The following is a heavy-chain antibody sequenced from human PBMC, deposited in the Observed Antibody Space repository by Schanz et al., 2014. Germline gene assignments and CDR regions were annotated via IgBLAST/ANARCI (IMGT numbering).Heavy chain of an antibody. D-gene: IGHD4-4*01. V-gene: IGHV3-9*01. Sequence: EVQLVESGGGLVQPGGSLRLSCAASGFTFSDSWMHWVRQAPGKGLVWVSGISWNSGGKTYADSVKGRFTISRDNARNFLYLQMNSLRAEDTAFYYCAKDRQTTVNRVGYYYGMDVWGQGTTVTVSS. CDR3: AKDRQTTVNRVGYYYGMDV. J-gene: IGHJ6*02. CDR2: ISWNSGGK. CDR1: GFTFSDSW.